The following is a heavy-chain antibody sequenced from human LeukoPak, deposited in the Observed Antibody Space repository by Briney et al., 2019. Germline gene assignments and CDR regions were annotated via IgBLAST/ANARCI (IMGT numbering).Heavy chain of an antibody. J-gene: IGHJ4*02. Sequence: GGSLRLSCAASGLTFSSYGMHWVRQAPGKGLEWVAVISYDGSNKYYADSVKGRFTISRDNSKNTLYLQMNSLRAEDTAVYYCAKDTDNYGDTADWGQGTLVTVSS. CDR3: AKDTDNYGDTAD. CDR2: ISYDGSNK. D-gene: IGHD4-17*01. V-gene: IGHV3-30*18. CDR1: GLTFSSYG.